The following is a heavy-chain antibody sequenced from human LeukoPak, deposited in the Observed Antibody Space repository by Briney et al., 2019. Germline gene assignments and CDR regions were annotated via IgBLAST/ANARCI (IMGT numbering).Heavy chain of an antibody. CDR2: ISYDGSNK. CDR3: ARDKSIAARLDFWGYFDY. CDR1: GFTFSSYA. J-gene: IGHJ4*02. V-gene: IGHV3-30*04. Sequence: GGSLRLSCAASGFTFSSYAMHWVRQAPGKGLEWVAVISYDGSNKYYADSVEGRFTISRDNSKNTLYLQMNSLRAEDTAVYYCARDKSIAARLDFWGYFDYWGQGTLVTVSS. D-gene: IGHD6-6*01.